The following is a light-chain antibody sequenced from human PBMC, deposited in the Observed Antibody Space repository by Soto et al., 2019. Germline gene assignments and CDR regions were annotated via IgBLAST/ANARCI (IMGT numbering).Light chain of an antibody. CDR3: QQSYSTPRT. Sequence: DIQMTQSPSSLSASVGDRVTITCRASQSISSYLNWYQQKPGKAPKLLFYAAFSLQSGVPSRFNGSGSGTDFTLTISSLQPEDSATYYCQQSYSTPRTFGQGTKVDIK. CDR2: AAF. CDR1: QSISSY. J-gene: IGKJ2*01. V-gene: IGKV1-39*01.